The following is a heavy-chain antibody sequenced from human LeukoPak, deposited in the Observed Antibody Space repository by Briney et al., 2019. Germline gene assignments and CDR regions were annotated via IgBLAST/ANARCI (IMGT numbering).Heavy chain of an antibody. CDR1: GFTFSNYW. D-gene: IGHD3-22*01. V-gene: IGHV3-7*01. J-gene: IGHJ4*02. CDR2: IKEGGSEK. CDR3: ARVDSAEKRDFAC. Sequence: GGSLRLSCAASGFTFSNYWMTWVRQAPGKGLEWVANIKEGGSEKYYVDSVKGRFTISRDNAKNSAFLQMNSLRAEDTAVYYCARVDSAEKRDFACWGEGTLVTVSS.